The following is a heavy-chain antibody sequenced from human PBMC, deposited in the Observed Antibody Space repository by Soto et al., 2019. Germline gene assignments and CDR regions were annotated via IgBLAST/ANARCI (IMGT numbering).Heavy chain of an antibody. J-gene: IGHJ5*02. CDR3: ARDNSESNSWWFDP. D-gene: IGHD1-26*01. CDR2: INPSGGST. CDR1: Y. V-gene: IGHV1-46*01. Sequence: YRRWPRHSNGQWLEWMAIINPSGGSTNYARKFQGRVTLTRDTSTRTVSMELSSLRSEDTAVYYCARDNSESNSWWFDPWGQGTLVTVSS.